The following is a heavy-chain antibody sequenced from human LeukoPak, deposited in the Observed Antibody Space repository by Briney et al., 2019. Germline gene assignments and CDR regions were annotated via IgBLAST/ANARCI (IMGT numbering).Heavy chain of an antibody. V-gene: IGHV3-74*01. CDR1: GFTFSGHW. J-gene: IGHJ4*02. CDR2: INNEGSHT. Sequence: GGSLRLSCAASGFTFSGHWMHWVRQAPGKGQVWVSRINNEGSHTTYADAVTGRFSISRDNAKNTLYLQMNSLRVEDTAVYYCSRGHYYDSSRAPDYWGQGTLITVST. CDR3: SRGHYYDSSRAPDY. D-gene: IGHD3-22*01.